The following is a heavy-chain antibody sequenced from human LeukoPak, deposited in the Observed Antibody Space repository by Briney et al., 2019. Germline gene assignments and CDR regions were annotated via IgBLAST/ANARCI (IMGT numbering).Heavy chain of an antibody. J-gene: IGHJ4*02. D-gene: IGHD1-26*01. CDR1: GFTFSSYS. Sequence: GGSLRLSCAASGFTFSSYSMNWVRQAPGKGLEWVSSISSSSSYIYYVDSVKGRFTISRDNAKNSLYLQMNSLRAEDTAVYYCAGRLSGRYYFDYWGQGALVTLSS. CDR2: ISSSSSYI. V-gene: IGHV3-21*01. CDR3: AGRLSGRYYFDY.